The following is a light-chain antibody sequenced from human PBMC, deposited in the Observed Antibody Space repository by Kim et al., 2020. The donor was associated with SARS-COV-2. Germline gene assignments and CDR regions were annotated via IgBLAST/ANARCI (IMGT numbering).Light chain of an antibody. J-gene: IGKJ4*01. Sequence: ASVGDRVPITCRASQGISNSLVWYQHKSGKAPNLLLYTPSTLHSGVPSRFSGSGSGTDYTLTISSLQPEDFATYYCQQYYSVPLTFGGGTKVDIK. CDR2: TPS. CDR3: QQYYSVPLT. CDR1: QGISNS. V-gene: IGKV1-NL1*01.